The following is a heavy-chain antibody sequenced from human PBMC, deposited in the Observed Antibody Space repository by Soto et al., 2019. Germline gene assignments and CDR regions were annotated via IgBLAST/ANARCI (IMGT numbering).Heavy chain of an antibody. CDR2: IIPIFGTA. D-gene: IGHD4-17*01. CDR3: ARTYGIPLSPGTPASALYNWFDP. Sequence: QVQLVQSGAEVKKPGSSVKVSCKASGGTFSSYAISWVRQAPGQGLEWMGGIIPIFGTANYAQKFQGRVTITADKSTSTAYMELSSLRSEDTAVYYCARTYGIPLSPGTPASALYNWFDPWGQGTLVTVSS. V-gene: IGHV1-69*06. CDR1: GGTFSSYA. J-gene: IGHJ5*02.